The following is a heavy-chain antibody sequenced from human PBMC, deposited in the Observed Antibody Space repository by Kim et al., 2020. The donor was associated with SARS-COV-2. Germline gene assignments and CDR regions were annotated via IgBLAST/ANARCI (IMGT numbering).Heavy chain of an antibody. D-gene: IGHD2-15*01. CDR1: CGSISSGRYY. CDR2: IYYTGTT. Sequence: SETLSLTCTVSCGSISSGRYYWSWIRQHPGKGLEWLGYIYYTGTTYYNPSLKSRITISLDTPKNQFSLKLNSVPAVDTAVYYCAIAWGLVAAPPNFDFWG. V-gene: IGHV4-31*03. CDR3: AIAWGLVAAPPNFDF. J-gene: IGHJ4*01.